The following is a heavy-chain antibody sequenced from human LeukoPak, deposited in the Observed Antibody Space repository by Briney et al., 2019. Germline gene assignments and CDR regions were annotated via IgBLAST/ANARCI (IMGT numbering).Heavy chain of an antibody. D-gene: IGHD6-19*01. V-gene: IGHV4-59*01. CDR3: ARDGSVVGTAIDY. J-gene: IGHJ4*02. CDR2: IYYSGST. CDR1: GGSISSYY. Sequence: SETLSLTCTVSGGSISSYYWSWIRQPPGKGLEWIGYIYYSGSTNYNPSLKSRVTISVDTSKSQFSLKLSSVTAADTAVYYCARDGSVVGTAIDYWGQGTLVTVSS.